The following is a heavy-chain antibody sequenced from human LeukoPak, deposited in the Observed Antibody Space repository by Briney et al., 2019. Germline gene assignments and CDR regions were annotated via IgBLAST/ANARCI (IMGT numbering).Heavy chain of an antibody. V-gene: IGHV4-59*08. J-gene: IGHJ4*02. D-gene: IGHD1-26*01. Sequence: SETLSLTCTVSGGSISSYYWSWIRQPPGKGLEWIGYIYYSGSTNYNPSLKSRVTISVDTSKNQFSLELSSVTAADTAVYYCARSVSYWYYFDYWGQGTLVTVSS. CDR1: GGSISSYY. CDR2: IYYSGST. CDR3: ARSVSYWYYFDY.